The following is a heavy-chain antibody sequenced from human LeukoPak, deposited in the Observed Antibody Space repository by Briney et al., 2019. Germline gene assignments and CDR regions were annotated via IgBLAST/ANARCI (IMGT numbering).Heavy chain of an antibody. CDR1: GGSFSGYY. CDR2: INHSGST. D-gene: IGHD5-24*01. Sequence: SETLSLTCAVYGGSFSGYYWSWIRQPPGKGLEWIREINHSGSTNYNPSLKSRVTISVDTSKNQFSLKLSSVTAADTAVYYCARRWWLQPFDYWGQGTLVTVSS. CDR3: ARRWWLQPFDY. J-gene: IGHJ4*02. V-gene: IGHV4-34*01.